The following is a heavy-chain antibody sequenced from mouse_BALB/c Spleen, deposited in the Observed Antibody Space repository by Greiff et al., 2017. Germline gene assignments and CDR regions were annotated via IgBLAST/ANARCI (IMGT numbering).Heavy chain of an antibody. CDR3: ARERKGGSSHFDY. CDR2: ISNLAYSI. J-gene: IGHJ2*01. D-gene: IGHD1-1*01. Sequence: EVMLVESGGGLVQPGGSRKLSCAASGFTFSDYGMAWVRQAPGKGPEWVAFISNLAYSIYYADTVTGRFTISRENAKNTLYLEMSSLRSEDTAMYYCARERKGGSSHFDYWGQGTTLTVSS. V-gene: IGHV5-15*02. CDR1: GFTFSDYG.